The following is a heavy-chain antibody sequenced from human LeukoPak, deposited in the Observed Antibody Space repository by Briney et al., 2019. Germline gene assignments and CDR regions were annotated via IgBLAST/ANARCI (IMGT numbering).Heavy chain of an antibody. CDR1: GGTFSSYA. CDR3: ATPYSSSLGYSDY. V-gene: IGHV1-2*02. D-gene: IGHD6-6*01. J-gene: IGHJ4*02. CDR2: INPNSGGT. Sequence: ASVKVSCKASGGTFSSYAISWVRQAPGQGLEWMGWINPNSGGTNYAQKFQGRVTMTRDTSISTAYMELSRLRSDDTAVYYCATPYSSSLGYSDYWGQGTLVTVSS.